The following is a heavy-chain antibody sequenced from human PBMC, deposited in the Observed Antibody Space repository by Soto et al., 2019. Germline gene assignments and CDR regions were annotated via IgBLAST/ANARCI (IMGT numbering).Heavy chain of an antibody. D-gene: IGHD3-16*01. V-gene: IGHV1-8*01. CDR1: GDTFTTYD. Sequence: ASVKVSCKASGDTFTTYDINWVRQATGHGLEWMGWINPNSGNIGYAQRFQGRVTMTRDTAIRTAYMEVSSLRSDDTAVYYCARGRAWGSYYLLDYWGQGTLVTVSS. CDR3: ARGRAWGSYYLLDY. J-gene: IGHJ4*02. CDR2: INPNSGNI.